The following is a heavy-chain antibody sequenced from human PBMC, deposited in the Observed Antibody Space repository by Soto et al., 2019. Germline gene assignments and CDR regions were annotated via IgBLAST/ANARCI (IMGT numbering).Heavy chain of an antibody. V-gene: IGHV1-8*01. CDR2: MNPNSGNT. Sequence: ASVKVSCKASGYTFTSYDINWVRQATGQGLEWMGWMNPNSGNTDYAQKFQGRVTMTRNTSISTAYMELSSLRSEDTAVYYCARSLAPLYYYYGMDFWGQGTTVTVSS. J-gene: IGHJ6*02. CDR1: GYTFTSYD. CDR3: ARSLAPLYYYYGMDF.